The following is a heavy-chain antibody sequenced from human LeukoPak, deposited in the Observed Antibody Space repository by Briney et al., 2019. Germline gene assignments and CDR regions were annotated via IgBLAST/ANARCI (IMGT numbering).Heavy chain of an antibody. V-gene: IGHV4-4*02. CDR2: IYHSGST. Sequence: SETLSLTCAVSGVSISSSNWWSWVRQPPGKGLKWIGEIYHSGSTNYNPSLKSRVTISVDKSKNQFSLKLSSVTAADTAVYYCATWRQYHAFDIWGQGTMVTVSS. J-gene: IGHJ3*02. CDR1: GVSISSSNW. D-gene: IGHD1-1*01. CDR3: ATWRQYHAFDI.